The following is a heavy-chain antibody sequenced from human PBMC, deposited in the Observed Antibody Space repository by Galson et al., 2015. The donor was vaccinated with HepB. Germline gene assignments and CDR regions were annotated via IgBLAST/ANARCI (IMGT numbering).Heavy chain of an antibody. Sequence: CAISGDSVSSNSAAWNWIRHSPSRGLEWLGRTYYRSKWYNDYAVPVKSRITINPDTSKNQFSLQLNSVTPEDTAVYYCARDPTDDVVVVAATGAFDIWGQGTMVTVSS. J-gene: IGHJ3*02. CDR3: ARDPTDDVVVVAATGAFDI. D-gene: IGHD2-15*01. CDR1: GDSVSSNSAA. V-gene: IGHV6-1*01. CDR2: TYYRSKWYN.